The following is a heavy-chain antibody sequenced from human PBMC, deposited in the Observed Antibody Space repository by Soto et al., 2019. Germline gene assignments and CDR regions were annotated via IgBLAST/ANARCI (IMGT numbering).Heavy chain of an antibody. CDR2: IYYSGST. Sequence: KPSETLSLTCTVSGGSISSGDYYWSWIRQPPGKGLEWIGYIYYSGSTYYNPSLKSRVTISVDTSKNQFSLKLSSVTAADTAVYYCARGPNYDILTGYYTWFDPWGQGTLVTVSS. CDR3: ARGPNYDILTGYYTWFDP. CDR1: GGSISSGDYY. D-gene: IGHD3-9*01. J-gene: IGHJ5*02. V-gene: IGHV4-30-4*01.